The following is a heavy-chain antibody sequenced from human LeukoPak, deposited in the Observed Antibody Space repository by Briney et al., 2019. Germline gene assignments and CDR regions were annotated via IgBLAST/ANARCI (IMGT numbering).Heavy chain of an antibody. CDR2: INPNSGGT. D-gene: IGHD1-26*01. V-gene: IGHV1-2*06. CDR1: GYTFTGYY. J-gene: IGHJ4*02. Sequence: ASVKVSCKASGYTFTGYYMHGVRQAPGQGLEWMGRINPNSGGTNYAQRFQGRVTMTRDTSINTAYMELSRLRSDDTAMYYCARDPLGAYSGTYWGQGTLVTVSS. CDR3: ARDPLGAYSGTY.